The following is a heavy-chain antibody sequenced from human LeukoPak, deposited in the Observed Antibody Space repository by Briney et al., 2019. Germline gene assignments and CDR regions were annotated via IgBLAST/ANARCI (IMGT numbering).Heavy chain of an antibody. D-gene: IGHD6-13*01. CDR3: ARDGTAPGLYFDL. V-gene: IGHV3-7*01. CDR1: GFTFTSYW. Sequence: GGSLRLSCAVSGFTFTSYWMNWVRQAPGKGLEWVASIRQDGGEKSYVDSVKGRFTISRDNTKNSLFLQMSSLRAEDTAVYYCARDGTAPGLYFDLWGQGTLVTVSS. CDR2: IRQDGGEK. J-gene: IGHJ4*01.